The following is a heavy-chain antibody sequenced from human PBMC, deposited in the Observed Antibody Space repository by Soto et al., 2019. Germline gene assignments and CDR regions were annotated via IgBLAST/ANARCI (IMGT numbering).Heavy chain of an antibody. J-gene: IGHJ6*03. CDR3: ARLWFGELFFYMDV. V-gene: IGHV4-59*01. Sequence: SETLSLTCTVSGGSISSYYWSWIRQPPGKGLEWIGYIYYSGSTNYNPSLKSRVTISVDTSKNQFSLKLSSVTAADTAVYYCARLWFGELFFYMDVWGKGTTVTVSS. CDR1: GGSISSYY. D-gene: IGHD3-10*01. CDR2: IYYSGST.